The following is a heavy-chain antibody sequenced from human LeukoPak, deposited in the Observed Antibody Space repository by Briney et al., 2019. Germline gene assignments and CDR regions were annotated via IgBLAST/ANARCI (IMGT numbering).Heavy chain of an antibody. D-gene: IGHD6-13*01. J-gene: IGHJ4*02. CDR1: GYTFTGYY. Sequence: ASVKVSCKASGYTFTGYYMHWVRQAPGQGLEWMGWISVFNGNTKYAQKFQGRVNMTTDTSTSTAYMELRSLISDDTAVYFCARRDSSSWAEDSWGQGTLVTVSS. CDR3: ARRDSSSWAEDS. V-gene: IGHV1-18*04. CDR2: ISVFNGNT.